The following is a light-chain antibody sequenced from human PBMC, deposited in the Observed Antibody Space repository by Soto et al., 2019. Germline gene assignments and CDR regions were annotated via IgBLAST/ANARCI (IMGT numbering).Light chain of an antibody. J-gene: IGKJ5*01. CDR1: LDINNY. V-gene: IGKV1-33*01. CDR3: QQYDNLPIT. CDR2: DAS. Sequence: DTQMTQSPSSLSASVGDRVTITCQATLDINNYLNWYQHKPGKAPQLLIYDASNLETGVTSRFSGSGSGTEFTFTISSLQPEDIATYYCQQYDNLPITFGQGTRLEIK.